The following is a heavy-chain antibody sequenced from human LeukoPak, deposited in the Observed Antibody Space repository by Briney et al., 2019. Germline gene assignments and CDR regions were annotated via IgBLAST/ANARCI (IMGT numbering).Heavy chain of an antibody. CDR3: ARKENCSGGSCYYFDY. D-gene: IGHD2-15*01. CDR1: GGSISSGGYS. V-gene: IGHV4-31*03. Sequence: SETLSLTCTVSGGSISSGGYSWSWIRQHPGKGLEWIGYIYYSGSTYYNPSLKSRVTISVDTSKNQFSLKLSSVTAADTAVYYCARKENCSGGSCYYFDYWGQGTLVTVSS. J-gene: IGHJ4*02. CDR2: IYYSGST.